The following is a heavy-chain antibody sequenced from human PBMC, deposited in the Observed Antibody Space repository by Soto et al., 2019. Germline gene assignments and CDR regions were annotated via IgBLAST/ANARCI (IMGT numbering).Heavy chain of an antibody. Sequence: SETLSLTCTVSGGSISSGGYYWSWIRQHPGKGLEWIGYIYYSGSTYYNPSLKSRVTISVDTSKNQFSLKLSSVTAADTAVYYCATGVRGVTGFDYWGQGTLVTVSS. CDR1: GGSISSGGYY. CDR2: IYYSGST. D-gene: IGHD3-10*01. CDR3: ATGVRGVTGFDY. V-gene: IGHV4-31*03. J-gene: IGHJ4*02.